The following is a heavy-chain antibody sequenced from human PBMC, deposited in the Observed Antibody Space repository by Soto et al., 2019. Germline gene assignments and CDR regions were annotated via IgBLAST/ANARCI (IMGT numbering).Heavy chain of an antibody. J-gene: IGHJ5*02. V-gene: IGHV1-8*01. D-gene: IGHD2-8*01. CDR3: ARTGYCTNGVCYDNWFDP. CDR2: MNPNSGNT. CDR1: GYTFTSYD. Sequence: ASVAVSCKASGYTFTSYDSNWVRQAPGQGLEWMGWMNPNSGNTGYAQKFQGRVTMTRNTSISTAYMELSSLRSEDTAVYYCARTGYCTNGVCYDNWFDPWGQGTLVTVSS.